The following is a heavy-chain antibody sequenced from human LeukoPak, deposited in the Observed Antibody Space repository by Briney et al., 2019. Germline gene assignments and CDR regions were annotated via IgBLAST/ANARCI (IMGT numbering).Heavy chain of an antibody. V-gene: IGHV3-23*01. CDR2: ISGSGGST. J-gene: IGHJ4*02. CDR1: GFTFSSYA. CDR3: AKEAIFGVVLPTGYFDY. Sequence: GGSLRLSCAASGFTFSSYAMSWVRQAPGKGLEWVSAISGSGGSTYYADSVKGRFTISRDNSKNTLYLQMNSLRAEDTAVYYCAKEAIFGVVLPTGYFDYWGQGTLVTVSS. D-gene: IGHD3-3*01.